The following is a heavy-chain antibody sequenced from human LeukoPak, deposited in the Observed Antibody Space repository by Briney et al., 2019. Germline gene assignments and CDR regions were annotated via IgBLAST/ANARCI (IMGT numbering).Heavy chain of an antibody. J-gene: IGHJ6*03. V-gene: IGHV3-30*04. CDR3: ARVGRVSIYPSYMDV. Sequence: GTSLRLSCEASRFTFSTFPMHWVRQTPDKRLEWVAVISHDVRDTYYADSVKGRFTISRDNSKNTLYLQMNSLSPEDTAVVYCARVGRVSIYPSYMDVWGKGTTVTVSS. D-gene: IGHD6-6*01. CDR1: RFTFSTFP. CDR2: ISHDVRDT.